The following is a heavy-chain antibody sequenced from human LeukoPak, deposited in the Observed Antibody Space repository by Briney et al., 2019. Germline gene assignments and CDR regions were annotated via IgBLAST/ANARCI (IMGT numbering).Heavy chain of an antibody. CDR1: GFTFSGAW. D-gene: IGHD1-14*01. J-gene: IGHJ3*02. CDR3: ANPARTDAFDI. Sequence: GGSLRLPCTASGFTFSGAWMTWVRQAPGKGLEWVANIREDGTEKNYVDSVKGRFTISRDNAKNSLYLQMNSLRAEDTAVYYCANPARTDAFDIWGQGTMITVSS. CDR2: IREDGTEK. V-gene: IGHV3-7*03.